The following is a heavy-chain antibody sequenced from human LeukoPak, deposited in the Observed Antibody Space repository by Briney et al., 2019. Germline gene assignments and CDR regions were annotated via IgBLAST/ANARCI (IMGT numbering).Heavy chain of an antibody. J-gene: IGHJ2*01. D-gene: IGHD3-22*01. V-gene: IGHV4-4*02. CDR2: IYQSGSS. CDR1: GGSIGSRNW. Sequence: SETLSLTCAVSGGSIGSRNWWSWVRQPPGKGLQWIGEIYQSGSSIYNPSLRSRVTMSVDKSKDQLSLKLTSVTAADTAVYYCARHVAYYYDSSGYWSNWYFDLWGRGTLVTVSS. CDR3: ARHVAYYYDSSGYWSNWYFDL.